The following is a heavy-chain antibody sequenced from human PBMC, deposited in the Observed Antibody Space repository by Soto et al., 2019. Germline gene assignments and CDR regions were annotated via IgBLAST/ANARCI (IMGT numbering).Heavy chain of an antibody. CDR2: IYSGGST. D-gene: IGHD4-17*01. CDR1: GFTVSSNY. J-gene: IGHJ6*02. Sequence: GGSLRLSCAASGFTVSSNYMSWVRQAPGKGLEWVSVIYSGGSTYYADSVKGRFTISRDNSKNTLYLQMNSLRAEDTAVYYCASDYGDYYGMDVWGQGTTVTVSS. V-gene: IGHV3-53*01. CDR3: ASDYGDYYGMDV.